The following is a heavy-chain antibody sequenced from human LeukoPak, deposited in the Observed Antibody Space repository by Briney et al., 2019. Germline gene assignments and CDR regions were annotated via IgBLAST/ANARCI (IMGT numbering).Heavy chain of an antibody. D-gene: IGHD3-3*01. CDR2: MNPNSRNT. CDR1: GYTFTSYD. Sequence: ASVKVSCKASGYTFTSYDINWVRQATGQGLEWMGWMNPNSRNTGCAQKFQGRVTMTRNTSISTAYMELSSLRSEDTAVYYCARVDWSGIDYWGQGTLVTVSS. V-gene: IGHV1-8*01. CDR3: ARVDWSGIDY. J-gene: IGHJ4*02.